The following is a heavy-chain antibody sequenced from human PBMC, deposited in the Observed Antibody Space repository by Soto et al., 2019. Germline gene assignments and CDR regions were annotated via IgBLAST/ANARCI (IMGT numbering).Heavy chain of an antibody. CDR2: IMPIIGTP. CDR1: GDTFKNHV. V-gene: IGHV1-69*13. Sequence: SVKVSCKASGDTFKNHVFNWVRQAPGEGLEWVGGIMPIIGTPTYAQKFQDRVTISADASTRTVYLELRSLRSDDTAVYYCARDLEFRDGNISHLDFWGQGTLVTVSS. CDR3: ARDLEFRDGNISHLDF. J-gene: IGHJ4*02. D-gene: IGHD3-10*01.